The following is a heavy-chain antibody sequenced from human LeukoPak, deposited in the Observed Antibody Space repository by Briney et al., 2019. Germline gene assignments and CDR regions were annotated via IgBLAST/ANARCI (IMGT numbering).Heavy chain of an antibody. J-gene: IGHJ3*02. CDR2: IYYSGIT. Sequence: SETLSLTCTVSNGSIRSYYWIWIRQPPGKGLEWIGYIYYSGITNYNPSLNSRVTISVETSKNQFSLKLNSVTAADTALYYCARAERWEGRPHGFDIWGQGTMVTVSS. CDR1: NGSIRSYY. CDR3: ARAERWEGRPHGFDI. V-gene: IGHV4-59*01. D-gene: IGHD1-26*01.